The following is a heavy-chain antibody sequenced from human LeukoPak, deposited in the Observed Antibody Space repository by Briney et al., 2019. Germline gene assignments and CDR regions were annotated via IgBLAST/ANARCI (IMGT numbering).Heavy chain of an antibody. CDR1: GYTLTELS. CDR3: ASGGPGAAAATTDY. Sequence: ASVKVSCKVSGYTLTELSMHWVRQAPGKGLEWMGGFDPEDGETIYAQKFQGRVTMTEDTSTSTVYMELSSLRSEDTAVYYCASGGPGAAAATTDYWGQGTLVTVSS. D-gene: IGHD6-13*01. V-gene: IGHV1-24*01. J-gene: IGHJ4*02. CDR2: FDPEDGET.